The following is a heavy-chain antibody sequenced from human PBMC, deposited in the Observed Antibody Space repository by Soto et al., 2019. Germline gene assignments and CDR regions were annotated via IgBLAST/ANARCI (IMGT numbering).Heavy chain of an antibody. V-gene: IGHV3-48*03. CDR1: GFTFSTSE. CDR2: ISSSGTTI. D-gene: IGHD1-7*01. Sequence: EVQLVESGGGLVQPGGSLRLSCAASGFTFSTSEMNWVRQAPGKGLEWVSYISSSGTTIFYADSLRGRFTISRDNAKKSLYLQMNSLRGEDTAVYYCAREPSNWNYCFDYWGQGTLVTVSS. J-gene: IGHJ4*02. CDR3: AREPSNWNYCFDY.